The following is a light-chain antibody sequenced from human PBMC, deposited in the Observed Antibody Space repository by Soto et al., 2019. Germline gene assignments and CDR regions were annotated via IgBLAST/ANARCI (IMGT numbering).Light chain of an antibody. V-gene: IGLV1-44*01. J-gene: IGLJ3*02. CDR3: AAWDDSLKGWV. CDR2: SNN. Sequence: QSVLTQPPSASGTPGQRVTISCSGSSSNIGGNTVNWYQQLPGTAPKVLIYSNNHRPSGVPDRFSGSKSGTSASLAISGLQSEDEADYYCAAWDDSLKGWVFGGGTKLTVL. CDR1: SSNIGGNT.